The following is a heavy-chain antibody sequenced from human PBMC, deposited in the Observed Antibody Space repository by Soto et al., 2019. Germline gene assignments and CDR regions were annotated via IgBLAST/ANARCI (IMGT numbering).Heavy chain of an antibody. CDR2: INPNSGGT. CDR3: ARGGPARPRVGWFDT. D-gene: IGHD6-6*01. J-gene: IGHJ5*02. Sequence: ASVKVSCKASGYTFTGYYMHWVRQAPGQGLEWMGWINPNSGGTNYAQKFQGWVTMTRDTSISTAYMELSRLRSDDTAVYYCARGGPARPRVGWFDTWGQGTLVTVS. V-gene: IGHV1-2*04. CDR1: GYTFTGYY.